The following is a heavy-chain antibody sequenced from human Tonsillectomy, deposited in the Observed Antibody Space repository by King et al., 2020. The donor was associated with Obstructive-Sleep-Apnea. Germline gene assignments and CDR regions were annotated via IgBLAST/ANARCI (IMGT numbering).Heavy chain of an antibody. Sequence: QLVQSGAEVKKPGSSVKVSCKASGGTFSTYAFNWVRQAPGQGLEWMGGIIPLFGSANYAQKFQGRVTITAVESTSTVYMELSGLRSDDTAIYYCARDKSGYCTSTNCPSPFDYWGQGTLVTVSS. V-gene: IGHV1-69*12. CDR3: ARDKSGYCTSTNCPSPFDY. J-gene: IGHJ4*02. CDR1: GGTFSTYA. D-gene: IGHD2-2*01. CDR2: IIPLFGSA.